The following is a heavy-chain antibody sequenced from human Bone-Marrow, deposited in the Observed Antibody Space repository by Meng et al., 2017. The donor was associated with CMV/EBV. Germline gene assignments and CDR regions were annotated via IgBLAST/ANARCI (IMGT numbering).Heavy chain of an antibody. Sequence: KVSCKASGYTFTNYAIHWVRQMPGKGLEWMGIIYPGDSDTRYSPSFQGQVTISADKSISTAYLQWSSLKASDTAMYYCARWMATPMGCDYWGQGTLVPVSS. D-gene: IGHD5-24*01. CDR1: GYTFTNYA. CDR3: ARWMATPMGCDY. J-gene: IGHJ4*02. V-gene: IGHV5-51*01. CDR2: IYPGDSDT.